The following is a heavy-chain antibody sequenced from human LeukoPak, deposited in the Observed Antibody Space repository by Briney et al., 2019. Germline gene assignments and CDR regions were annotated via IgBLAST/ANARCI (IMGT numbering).Heavy chain of an antibody. J-gene: IGHJ4*02. CDR1: GGSISSGGYY. D-gene: IGHD3-22*01. Sequence: SETLSLTCTVSGGSISSGGYYWSWIRQHPGKGLEWIGYIYYSGSTYYNPSLKSRVTISVDTSKNQFSLKLSSVTAADTAVFYCARERYYYDSSGYSLFDYWGQGTLVTVSS. CDR2: IYYSGST. CDR3: ARERYYYDSSGYSLFDY. V-gene: IGHV4-31*03.